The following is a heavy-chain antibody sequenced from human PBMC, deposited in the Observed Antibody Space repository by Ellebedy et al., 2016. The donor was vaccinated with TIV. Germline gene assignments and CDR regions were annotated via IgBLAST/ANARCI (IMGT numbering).Heavy chain of an antibody. V-gene: IGHV1-18*01. J-gene: IGHJ3*01. CDR1: STYA. Sequence: AASVQVSCKASSTYAINWVRQAPGQGLEWMGWISPYTGHTDYALQLQGRVTMTIDTSSTTAYMELRRLRSDDTATYYYEGRLEGATPDAFYVWGQGTMVTVSS. D-gene: IGHD3-16*01. CDR3: EGRLEGATPDAFYV. CDR2: ISPYTGHT.